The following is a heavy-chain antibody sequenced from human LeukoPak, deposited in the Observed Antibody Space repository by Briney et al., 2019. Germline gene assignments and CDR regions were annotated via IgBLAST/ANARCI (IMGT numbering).Heavy chain of an antibody. CDR3: ARFDPNSGSYKDFDY. J-gene: IGHJ4*02. V-gene: IGHV3-7*01. CDR2: IKQDGSEK. Sequence: PGGSLKLSCAASGFTFSSYWMSWVRQAPGKGLEWVANIKQDGSEKSYVDSVKGRFTISRDNAKNPLYLQMSSLRAEDTAVYYCARFDPNSGSYKDFDYWGQGTLVTVSS. D-gene: IGHD1-26*01. CDR1: GFTFSSYW.